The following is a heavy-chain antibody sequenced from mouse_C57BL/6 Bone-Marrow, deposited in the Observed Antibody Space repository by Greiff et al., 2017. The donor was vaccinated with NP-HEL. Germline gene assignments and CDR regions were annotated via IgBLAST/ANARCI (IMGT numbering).Heavy chain of an antibody. V-gene: IGHV1-81*01. CDR3: ASNYGGYAMDY. Sequence: VQRVESGAELARPGASVKLSCKASGYTFTSYGISWVKQRTGQGLEWIGEIYPRSGNTYYNEKFKGKATLTADKSSSTAYMELRSLTSEDSAVYFCASNYGGYAMDYWGQGTSVTVSS. CDR2: IYPRSGNT. J-gene: IGHJ4*01. D-gene: IGHD1-1*01. CDR1: GYTFTSYG.